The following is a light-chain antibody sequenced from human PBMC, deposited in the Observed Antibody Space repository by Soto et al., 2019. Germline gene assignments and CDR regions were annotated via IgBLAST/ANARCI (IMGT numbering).Light chain of an antibody. Sequence: DIQMTQSPSSVSASIGDTVTITCRASQDINVYLNWYQQKSGEAPKLLIYSASTLHSGVPSRFTGSGSETDFTLTITSLQPEDFATYYCQHGYVAPYSFGQGTKVDI. V-gene: IGKV1-39*01. J-gene: IGKJ2*03. CDR2: SAS. CDR1: QDINVY. CDR3: QHGYVAPYS.